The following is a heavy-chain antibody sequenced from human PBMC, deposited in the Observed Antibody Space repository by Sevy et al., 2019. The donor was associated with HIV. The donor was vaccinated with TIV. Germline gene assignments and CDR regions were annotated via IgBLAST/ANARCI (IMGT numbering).Heavy chain of an antibody. V-gene: IGHV3-23*01. CDR1: GFTFSRHV. J-gene: IGHJ4*02. Sequence: GGSLRLSCAASGFTFSRHVMSWVRQAPGKGLEWVSGISGRGSKTFYADSMRGWFTISRDNSKTMVDLQMSSRGAEDTALYRCAEDGTLTAIPGYSDYWGRGTLVTVSS. D-gene: IGHD2-21*02. CDR2: ISGRGSKT. CDR3: AEDGTLTAIPGYSDY.